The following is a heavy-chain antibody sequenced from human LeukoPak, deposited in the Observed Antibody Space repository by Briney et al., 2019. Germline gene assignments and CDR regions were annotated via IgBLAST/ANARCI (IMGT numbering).Heavy chain of an antibody. CDR1: GFKFSDHY. D-gene: IGHD1-14*01. Sequence: GGSQRLSCAASGFKFSDHYIDWVRQAPGKGLEWVANMNQDGSQTDYLDSVKGRFTTSRDNAKQSMYLQMDSLKVDDTAIYYCARNHPDHGDDYWGQGTLVTVSS. CDR3: ARNHPDHGDDY. CDR2: MNQDGSQT. J-gene: IGHJ4*02. V-gene: IGHV3-7*01.